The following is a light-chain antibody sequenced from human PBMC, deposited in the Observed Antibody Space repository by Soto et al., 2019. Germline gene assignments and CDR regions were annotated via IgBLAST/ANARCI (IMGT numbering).Light chain of an antibody. CDR3: QAWDDSTMI. CDR1: KLGEKY. V-gene: IGLV3-1*01. CDR2: QDT. Sequence: SYELTQPPSVSVSPGQTASITCSGDKLGEKYACWYQQKPGQSPVLVIYQDTKRPSGIPERFSGSNSGNTATLTISRTQAMDEADYYCQAWDDSTMIFGGGTKLTVL. J-gene: IGLJ2*01.